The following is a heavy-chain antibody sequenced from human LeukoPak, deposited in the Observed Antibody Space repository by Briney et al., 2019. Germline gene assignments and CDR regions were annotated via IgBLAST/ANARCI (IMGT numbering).Heavy chain of an antibody. CDR2: ISYDGGNK. V-gene: IGHV3-30-3*01. CDR3: ARESLSGWYDQ. CDR1: GFSFSSYA. J-gene: IGHJ5*02. Sequence: PGGSLRLSCAASGFSFSSYAMHWVRQAPGKGLEWVAVISYDGGNKYYTDSVKGRVTISRDHSKNTLNLQMNSLRAEDTALYYCARESLSGWYDQWGQGTLVTVSS. D-gene: IGHD6-19*01.